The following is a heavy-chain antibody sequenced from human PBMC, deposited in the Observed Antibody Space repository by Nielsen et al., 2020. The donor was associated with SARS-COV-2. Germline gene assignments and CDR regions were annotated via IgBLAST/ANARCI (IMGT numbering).Heavy chain of an antibody. V-gene: IGHV3-9*01. CDR3: TRDLYRQSVLLWLY. D-gene: IGHD3-16*02. CDR2: ISWNSGNI. Sequence: SLKISCAASGFPFDDYAMHWVRHTPGKGLEWVSGISWNSGNIVYADSVKGRFTISRDDSQGVAYLQMNSLSTEDTAVYYCTRDLYRQSVLLWLYWGQGTLVTVSS. J-gene: IGHJ1*01. CDR1: GFPFDDYA.